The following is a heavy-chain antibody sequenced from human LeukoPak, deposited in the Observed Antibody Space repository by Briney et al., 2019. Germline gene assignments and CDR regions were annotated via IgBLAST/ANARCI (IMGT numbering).Heavy chain of an antibody. CDR3: AREPAHYDILTGYYKSRPNWFDP. D-gene: IGHD3-9*01. CDR2: INHSGST. V-gene: IGHV4-38-2*02. J-gene: IGHJ5*02. CDR1: GYSISSGYF. Sequence: SETLSLTCTVSGYSISSGYFWSWIRQPPGKGLEWIGEINHSGSTNYNPSLKSRVTISVDTSKNQFSPKLSSVTAADTAVYYCAREPAHYDILTGYYKSRPNWFDPWGQGTLVTVSS.